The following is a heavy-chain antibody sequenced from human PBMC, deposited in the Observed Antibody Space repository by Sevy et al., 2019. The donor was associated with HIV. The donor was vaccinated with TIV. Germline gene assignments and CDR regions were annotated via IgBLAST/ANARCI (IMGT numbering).Heavy chain of an antibody. J-gene: IGHJ4*02. D-gene: IGHD6-19*01. CDR3: ARGPYNSGLRFDY. V-gene: IGHV3-7*01. CDR2: IKQDGSEK. Sequence: GVSLRLSCAASGFSFSWYWMSWVRQTPEKGLEWVVNIKQDGSEKNSVDSVKGRFTISRDNVKNSLYLQMNWLSDEDTAVYYCARGPYNSGLRFDYWGRGTLVTVSS. CDR1: GFSFSWYW.